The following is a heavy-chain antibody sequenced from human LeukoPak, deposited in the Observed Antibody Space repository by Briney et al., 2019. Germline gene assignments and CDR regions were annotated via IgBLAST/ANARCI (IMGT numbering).Heavy chain of an antibody. CDR2: IYTRGST. D-gene: IGHD3-22*01. J-gene: IGHJ5*02. CDR1: GGSISSGSYY. Sequence: PSETLSLTCTVSGGSISSGSYYWSWIRQPPGKGLEWVWRIYTRGSTNYNPSLKSRVTISVDTSKNQFSLKLSSVTAADTAVYYCAREPLIYDSSGYYYVWFDPWGQGTLVTVSS. V-gene: IGHV4-61*02. CDR3: AREPLIYDSSGYYYVWFDP.